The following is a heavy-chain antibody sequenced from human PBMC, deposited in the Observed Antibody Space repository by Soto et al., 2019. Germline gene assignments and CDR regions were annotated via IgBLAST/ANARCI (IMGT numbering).Heavy chain of an antibody. V-gene: IGHV1-46*01. Sequence: QVQLVQSGAEVKKPGASVKASCKASGYTFTRYYIHWVRQAPGQGLEWMGIINPNGGGTSYAQKFQGRVTMTRDTSTSTVHMELSSLRSEDTAVYCCARDSGDSSGYMLDYWGQGALVTVAS. CDR3: ARDSGDSSGYMLDY. CDR1: GYTFTRYY. CDR2: INPNGGGT. J-gene: IGHJ4*02. D-gene: IGHD3-22*01.